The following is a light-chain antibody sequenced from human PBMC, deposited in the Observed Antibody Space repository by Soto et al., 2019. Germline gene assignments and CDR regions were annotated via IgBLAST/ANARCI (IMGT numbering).Light chain of an antibody. Sequence: QSVLTQPASVSGSPGQSITISCTGTSSDVGSDNLVSWYQQHPGKAPKFIIYEVSQRPAGVSYRFSGSKSGNTAYLTISWLQVEDEADYYCCSYAGSITYVFGTGTKVTVL. CDR1: SSDVGSDNL. CDR3: CSYAGSITYV. V-gene: IGLV2-23*02. CDR2: EVS. J-gene: IGLJ1*01.